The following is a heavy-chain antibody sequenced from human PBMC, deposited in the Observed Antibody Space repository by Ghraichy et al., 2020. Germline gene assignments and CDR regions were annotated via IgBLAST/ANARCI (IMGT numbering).Heavy chain of an antibody. Sequence: SETLSLTCAVYGGSFSGYYWSWIRQPPGKGLEWIGEINHSGSTNYNPSLKSRVTISVDTSKNQFSLKLSSVTAADTAVYYCASTIAARPKVNSSGWSWGQGTLVTVSS. D-gene: IGHD6-19*01. CDR2: INHSGST. J-gene: IGHJ4*02. CDR3: ASTIAARPKVNSSGWS. V-gene: IGHV4-34*01. CDR1: GGSFSGYY.